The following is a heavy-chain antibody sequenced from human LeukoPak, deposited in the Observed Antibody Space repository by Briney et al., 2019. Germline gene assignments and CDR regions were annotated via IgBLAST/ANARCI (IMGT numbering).Heavy chain of an antibody. J-gene: IGHJ4*02. CDR2: ISGSGGST. CDR1: GSTFSSYA. V-gene: IGHV3-23*01. D-gene: IGHD6-13*01. CDR3: ARPHSSSWKFDY. Sequence: PGGSLRLSCAASGSTFSSYAMSWVRQAPGKGLEWVSAISGSGGSTYYADSVKGRFTISRDNSKNTLYLQMNSLRAEDTAVYYCARPHSSSWKFDYWGQGTLVTVSS.